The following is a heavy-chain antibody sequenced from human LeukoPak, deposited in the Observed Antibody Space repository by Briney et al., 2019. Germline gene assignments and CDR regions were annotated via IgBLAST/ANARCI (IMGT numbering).Heavy chain of an antibody. V-gene: IGHV3-7*04. CDR2: IRDDGSEK. CDR3: ARGRLTGNYRGFT. J-gene: IGHJ4*02. D-gene: IGHD3-9*01. Sequence: PGGSLRLSCAASGFTFSGYWMSWVRQAPGIGLEWVATIRDDGSEKYYVDSVKGRFTISRDNAENSLYLQMNSLRAEDTAVYYCARGRLTGNYRGFTWGQGTLVTVSS. CDR1: GFTFSGYW.